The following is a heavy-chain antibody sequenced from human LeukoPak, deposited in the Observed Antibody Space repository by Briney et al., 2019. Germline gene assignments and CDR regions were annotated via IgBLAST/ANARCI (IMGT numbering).Heavy chain of an antibody. Sequence: ASVKVSCKASGGTFSSYAISWVRQAPGQGLEWMGRIIPILGIANYAQKFQGRVTITADKSTSTAYMELSSLRSEDTAVYYCARLVPGIAVAGPNSTAFDIWGQGTMVTVSS. D-gene: IGHD6-19*01. V-gene: IGHV1-69*04. CDR1: GGTFSSYA. CDR3: ARLVPGIAVAGPNSTAFDI. CDR2: IIPILGIA. J-gene: IGHJ3*02.